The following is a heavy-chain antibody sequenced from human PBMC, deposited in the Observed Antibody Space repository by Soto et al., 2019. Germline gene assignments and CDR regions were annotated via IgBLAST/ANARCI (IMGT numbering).Heavy chain of an antibody. CDR2: INHSGST. Sequence: PSETLSLTCAVYGGSFSGYYWSWIRQPPGKGLEWIGEINHSGSTNYNPSLKSRVTISVDTSKNQFSLKLSSVTAADTAVYYCASIKGELIAAAGYYYYGRDVWGQGTTVTVSS. D-gene: IGHD6-13*01. J-gene: IGHJ6*02. CDR1: GGSFSGYY. V-gene: IGHV4-34*01. CDR3: ASIKGELIAAAGYYYYGRDV.